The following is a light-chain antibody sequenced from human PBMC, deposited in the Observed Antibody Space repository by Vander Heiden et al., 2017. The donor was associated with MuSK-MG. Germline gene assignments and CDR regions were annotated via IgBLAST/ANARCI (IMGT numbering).Light chain of an antibody. J-gene: IGKJ4*01. Sequence: DIQMTQSPSSLSASVGDRVTITCQASQDISNYLNWYQQKPGKAPKLLIYDASNLETGVPSRFSGSGSGTDFTFTISSLQPEDIATYYCQQEDNLLTFGGGTKVEIK. CDR2: DAS. CDR1: QDISNY. V-gene: IGKV1-33*01. CDR3: QQEDNLLT.